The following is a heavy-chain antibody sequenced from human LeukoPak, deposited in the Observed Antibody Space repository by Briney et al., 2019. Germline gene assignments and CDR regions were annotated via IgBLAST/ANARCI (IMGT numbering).Heavy chain of an antibody. CDR1: GYTFTSYG. V-gene: IGHV1-18*01. D-gene: IGHD5-24*01. CDR3: ARVAVGDGYNFFDY. CDR2: ISAYNGNT. J-gene: IGHJ4*02. Sequence: ASVKVSCKASGYTFTSYGISWVRQAPGQGLEWMGWISAYNGNTNYAQKFQGRVTITTDESTSTAYMELSSLRSEDTAVYYCARVAVGDGYNFFDYWGQGTLVTVSS.